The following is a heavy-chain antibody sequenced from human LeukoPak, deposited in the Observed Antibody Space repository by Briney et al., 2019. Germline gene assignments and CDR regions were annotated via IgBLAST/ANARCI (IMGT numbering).Heavy chain of an antibody. CDR1: GFTFSSYG. Sequence: PGRSLRLSCAASGFTFSSYGMHWVRQAPGKGLEWVAFIRYDGSNKYYADSVKGRFTISRDNSKNTLYLQMNSLRAEDTAVYYCARGVLQNTYYYYGMDVWGQGTTVTVSS. V-gene: IGHV3-33*01. CDR3: ARGVLQNTYYYYGMDV. D-gene: IGHD4-11*01. J-gene: IGHJ6*02. CDR2: IRYDGSNK.